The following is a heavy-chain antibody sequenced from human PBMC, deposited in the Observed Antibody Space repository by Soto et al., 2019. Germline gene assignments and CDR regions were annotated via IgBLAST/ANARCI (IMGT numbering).Heavy chain of an antibody. CDR1: GGKISSFD. V-gene: IGHV4-59*01. J-gene: IGHJ4*02. CDR3: ARSYGLSGYYPYFDY. D-gene: IGHD3-22*01. Sequence: SETLSVTCTVAGGKISSFDWSWIRQYPGKGLEWIGYIYYTGSVNYNPSLQSRVTISVDTSKNQFSLKLASVTAADTAVYYCARSYGLSGYYPYFDYWGQGTLVTVSS. CDR2: IYYTGSV.